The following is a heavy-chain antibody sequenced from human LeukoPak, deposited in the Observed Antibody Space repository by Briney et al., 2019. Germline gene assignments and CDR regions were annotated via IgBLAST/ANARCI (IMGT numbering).Heavy chain of an antibody. J-gene: IGHJ4*02. Sequence: GGSLRLSCAASGFTFSSYEMNWVRQAPGKGLEWVSYISSSGSTIYYADSVKGRFTISRENAKNSLYLQMNSLRAEDTAVYYCARGKLELRGYYFDYWGQGTLVTVSS. CDR1: GFTFSSYE. CDR2: ISSSGSTI. V-gene: IGHV3-48*03. CDR3: ARGKLELRGYYFDY. D-gene: IGHD1-7*01.